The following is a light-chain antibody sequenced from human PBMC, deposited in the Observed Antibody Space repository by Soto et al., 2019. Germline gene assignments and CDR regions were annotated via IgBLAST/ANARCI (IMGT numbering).Light chain of an antibody. Sequence: IVMTQSPATLSVSPGEGVTLSCRASENVGTNLAWYQQKPGQAPRLLIYGSSTRVTGIPATFSGSGSGTEFTLTISSLQSEESAIYYCQQYNNWGLSFGGGTKVEIK. V-gene: IGKV3D-15*01. J-gene: IGKJ4*01. CDR2: GSS. CDR3: QQYNNWGLS. CDR1: ENVGTN.